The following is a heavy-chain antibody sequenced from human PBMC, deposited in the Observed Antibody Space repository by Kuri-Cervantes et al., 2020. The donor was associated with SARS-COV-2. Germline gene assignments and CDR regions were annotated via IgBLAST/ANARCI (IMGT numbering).Heavy chain of an antibody. CDR3: ARDRSTHYFDY. Sequence: SLKISCAASGFTFDDYAMHWVWQAPGKGLEWVSSISWNSGGIRYADSVKGRFTISRDNSKNTLYLQMNSLRAEDTAVYYCARDRSTHYFDYWGQGTLVTVSS. CDR2: ISWNSGGI. CDR1: GFTFDDYA. J-gene: IGHJ4*02. V-gene: IGHV3-9*01.